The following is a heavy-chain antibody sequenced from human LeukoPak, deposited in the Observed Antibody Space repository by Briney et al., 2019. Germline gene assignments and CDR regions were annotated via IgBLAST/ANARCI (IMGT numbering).Heavy chain of an antibody. CDR2: IYTSGST. D-gene: IGHD6-13*01. V-gene: IGHV4-4*07. J-gene: IGHJ4*02. CDR1: AGSISSTY. CDR3: ASLRAAGTIDY. Sequence: PETLSLTCTVSAGSISSTYWSWIRQPAGKGLEWIGRIYTSGSTNYNPSLKSRVTMSVDTSKNQFSLKLSSVTAADTAVYYCASLRAAGTIDYWGQGTLVTVSS.